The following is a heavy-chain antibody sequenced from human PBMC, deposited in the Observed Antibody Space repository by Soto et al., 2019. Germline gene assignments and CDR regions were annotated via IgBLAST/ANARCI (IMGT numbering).Heavy chain of an antibody. J-gene: IGHJ6*02. D-gene: IGHD1-26*01. Sequence: QTRSHTCTISGDSVSSNSSAWNWIKKSPSRGLEWLGRTYYRSKWYNDYAVSVKSRITINPDTSKNQFSLQLNSVTPEDTAVYYCAREERIVGATVYYYYGMDVWGQGTTVTVSS. CDR2: TYYRSKWYN. V-gene: IGHV6-1*01. CDR1: GDSVSSNSSA. CDR3: AREERIVGATVYYYYGMDV.